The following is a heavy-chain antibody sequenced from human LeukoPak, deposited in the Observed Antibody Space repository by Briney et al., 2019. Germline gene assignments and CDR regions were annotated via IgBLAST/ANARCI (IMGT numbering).Heavy chain of an antibody. CDR3: ARATYDSSAVDAFDI. D-gene: IGHD3-22*01. V-gene: IGHV3-11*01. Sequence: GGSLRLSCAASGFTFRDYFMSWLRQAPGKGLEWVAYTNTAGNTIYYADSMKGRFTISRDNAKNSLYLQMNTLRAEDTAVYYCARATYDSSAVDAFDIWGQGT. J-gene: IGHJ3*02. CDR2: TNTAGNTI. CDR1: GFTFRDYF.